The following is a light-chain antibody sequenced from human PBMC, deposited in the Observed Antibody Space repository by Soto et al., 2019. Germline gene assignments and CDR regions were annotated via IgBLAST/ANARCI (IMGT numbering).Light chain of an antibody. J-gene: IGLJ2*01. CDR2: STN. CDR3: VLYMGSGTYVV. CDR1: SGSVSTSYY. Sequence: QTVVTQKPSFSVSPGGTVTLTCGLSSGSVSTSYYPSWYQQTPGQAPRTLIYSTNTRSSGVPDRFSGSILGNKAALTITGAQADDESDYYCVLYMGSGTYVVFGGGTKLTVL. V-gene: IGLV8-61*01.